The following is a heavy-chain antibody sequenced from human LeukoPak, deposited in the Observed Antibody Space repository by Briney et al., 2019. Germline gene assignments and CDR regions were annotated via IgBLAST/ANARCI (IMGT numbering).Heavy chain of an antibody. J-gene: IGHJ6*02. CDR1: GFTFSSYA. V-gene: IGHV3-30-3*01. CDR2: ISYDGSNK. D-gene: IGHD3-10*01. Sequence: GGSLRLSCAASGFTFSSYAMHWVRQAPGKGLEWVAVISYDGSNKYYADSVKGRFTISRDNAKNSLYLQMNSLRAEDTAVYYCARGLRGTYGMDVWGQGTTVTVSS. CDR3: ARGLRGTYGMDV.